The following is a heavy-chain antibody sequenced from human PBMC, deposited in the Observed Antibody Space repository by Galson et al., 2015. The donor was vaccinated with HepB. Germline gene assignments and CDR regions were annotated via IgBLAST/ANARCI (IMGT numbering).Heavy chain of an antibody. D-gene: IGHD2-15*01. Sequence: TLSLTCAVSGGSISSGGDYWSWIRQPPGKGLEWIGYIYYSGSTYYNPSLKSRVTISVDTSKSQFSLKLNSVTAADTAVYYCARERGKAYCSGGSCYAERPFFDYWGQGTLVTVSS. V-gene: IGHV4-30-4*01. CDR2: IYYSGST. J-gene: IGHJ4*02. CDR3: ARERGKAYCSGGSCYAERPFFDY. CDR1: GGSISSGGDY.